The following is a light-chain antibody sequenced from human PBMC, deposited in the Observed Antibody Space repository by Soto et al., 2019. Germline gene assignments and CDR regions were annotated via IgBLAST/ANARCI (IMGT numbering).Light chain of an antibody. CDR2: AAS. J-gene: IGKJ3*01. CDR3: QKYNSALT. CDR1: QGISNY. Sequence: DIQMTQSPSSLSASVGDRVTITCRARQGISNYLAWYQQKPGKVPKLLIYAASTLQSGVPSRFSGSGSGTDFTLTISSLQPDDVATYYCQKYNSALTFGPGTKVDIK. V-gene: IGKV1-27*01.